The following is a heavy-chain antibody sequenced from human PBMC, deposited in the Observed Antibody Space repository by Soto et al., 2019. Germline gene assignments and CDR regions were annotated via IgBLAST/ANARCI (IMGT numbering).Heavy chain of an antibody. CDR3: ARGGDVNYYHGMDV. CDR1: GYTFTSYG. D-gene: IGHD5-12*01. CDR2: ISAYNGKT. J-gene: IGHJ6*02. V-gene: IGHV1-18*01. Sequence: QVQLVQSGGEVKKPGASVKLSCTASGYTFTSYGISWVRQAPGQGLEWMGWISAYNGKTNYAQNGQGRATMTTDTSTRTAYMDLRSLRSDDTAVYYCARGGDVNYYHGMDVWGQGTTVTVSS.